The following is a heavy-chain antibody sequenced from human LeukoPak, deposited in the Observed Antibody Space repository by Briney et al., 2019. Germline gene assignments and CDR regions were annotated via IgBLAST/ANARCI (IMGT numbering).Heavy chain of an antibody. D-gene: IGHD2-21*02. Sequence: PGGSLRLSCAVSGFTFSGYGMQWVGQAPGKGVEGVASISYDGRHKYYADSVKGRFTISRDSSKNTLYLKMNSLRAEDTAVYYCARDSSDIYCYSLDYWGQGTLVTVSS. CDR3: ARDSSDIYCYSLDY. CDR1: GFTFSGYG. J-gene: IGHJ4*02. CDR2: ISYDGRHK. V-gene: IGHV3-30*03.